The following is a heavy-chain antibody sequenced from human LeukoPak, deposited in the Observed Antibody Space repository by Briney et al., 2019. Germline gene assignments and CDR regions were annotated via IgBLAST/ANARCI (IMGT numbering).Heavy chain of an antibody. Sequence: AGGSLRLSCAASGFTFSSYGMHWVRQAPGKGLEWVAVIWYDGSNKYYADSVKGRFTISRDNSKNTLYLQMNSLRAEDTAVYYCAREGGYDPYVDYWGQGTLVTVSS. J-gene: IGHJ4*02. CDR3: AREGGYDPYVDY. D-gene: IGHD5-12*01. CDR2: IWYDGSNK. CDR1: GFTFSSYG. V-gene: IGHV3-33*01.